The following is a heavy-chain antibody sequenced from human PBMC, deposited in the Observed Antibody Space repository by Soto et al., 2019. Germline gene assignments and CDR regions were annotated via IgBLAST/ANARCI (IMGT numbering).Heavy chain of an antibody. V-gene: IGHV1-8*01. CDR1: GYTFTSYD. D-gene: IGHD5-12*01. CDR3: ARVDIVAEYYFDY. J-gene: IGHJ4*02. CDR2: MNPNSGNT. Sequence: ASVKVSCKASGYTFTSYDINWVRQATGQGLEWMGWMNPNSGNTGYAQKFQGRVTMTRNTSISTAYMELSSLRSEDTAVYYCARVDIVAEYYFDYWGQGTLVTAPQ.